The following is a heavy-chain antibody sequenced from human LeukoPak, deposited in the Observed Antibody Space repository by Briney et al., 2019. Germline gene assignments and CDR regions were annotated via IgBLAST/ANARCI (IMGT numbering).Heavy chain of an antibody. D-gene: IGHD4-17*01. Sequence: PSETLSLTCTVSGGSISSYYWSWIRQPPGKGLEWIGYIYYSGSTNYNPSLKSRVTISIDTSKNQFSLKLSSLTAADTAVYYCAGTFYGDYRRGFDYWGQGTLVTVSS. V-gene: IGHV4-59*01. CDR1: GGSISSYY. J-gene: IGHJ4*02. CDR3: AGTFYGDYRRGFDY. CDR2: IYYSGST.